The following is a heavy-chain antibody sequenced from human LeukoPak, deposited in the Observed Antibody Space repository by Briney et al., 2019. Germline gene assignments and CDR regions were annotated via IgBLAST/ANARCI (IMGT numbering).Heavy chain of an antibody. CDR2: IYNSVN. V-gene: IGHV4-59*01. J-gene: IGHJ4*02. Sequence: TSETLSLTCTVSGGSISGYYWSWIRQPPGKGLEWIGYIYNSVNDYNPSLKSRVIISSDPSKNQFSLRLRSMTAADTAAYYCAILPTVWGQGTLVTVSS. CDR3: AILPTV. D-gene: IGHD1-14*01. CDR1: GGSISGYY.